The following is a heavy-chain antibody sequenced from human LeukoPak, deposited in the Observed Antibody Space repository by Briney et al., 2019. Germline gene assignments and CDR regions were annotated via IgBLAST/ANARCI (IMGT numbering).Heavy chain of an antibody. J-gene: IGHJ3*02. V-gene: IGHV3-30*04. CDR1: GFTFSSYA. CDR2: ISYDGSNK. Sequence: PGRSLRLSCAASGFTFSSYAMHWVRQAPGKGLEWVAVISYDGSNKYYADSVKGRFTISRDNSKNTLYLQMNSLRADDTAIYYCARDIQARTNDGFDIWGQGTMVSVSS. CDR3: ARDIQARTNDGFDI.